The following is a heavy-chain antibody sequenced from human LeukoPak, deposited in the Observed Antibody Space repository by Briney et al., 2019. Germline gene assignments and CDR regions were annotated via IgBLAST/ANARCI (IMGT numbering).Heavy chain of an antibody. CDR1: GVSISSYY. Sequence: SETLSLTCTVSGVSISSYYWSWIRQPPGKGLEWIGYIYYSGSTNYNPSLKSRVTISVDTSKNQFSLKLSSVTAADTAVYYCARWQLVPNGVGWYNWFDPWGQGTLVTVSS. J-gene: IGHJ5*02. CDR2: IYYSGST. D-gene: IGHD6-13*01. V-gene: IGHV4-59*01. CDR3: ARWQLVPNGVGWYNWFDP.